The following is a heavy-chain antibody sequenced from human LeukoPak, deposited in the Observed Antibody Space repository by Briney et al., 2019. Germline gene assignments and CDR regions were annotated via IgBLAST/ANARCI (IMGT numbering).Heavy chain of an antibody. J-gene: IGHJ5*02. CDR1: GYTFTSYG. CDR2: ISAYNGNT. Sequence: GASVKVSCKASGYTFTSYGISWVRQAPGQGLEWMGWISAYNGNTNYAQKLQGRVTMTTDTSTSTAYMELRSLRSDDTAVYYCARATYYDFWSGYWFDPWGQGTLVTVSS. D-gene: IGHD3-3*01. V-gene: IGHV1-18*01. CDR3: ARATYYDFWSGYWFDP.